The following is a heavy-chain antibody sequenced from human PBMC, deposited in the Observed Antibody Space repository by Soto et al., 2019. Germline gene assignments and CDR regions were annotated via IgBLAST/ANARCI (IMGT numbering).Heavy chain of an antibody. CDR2: VSHTGAT. J-gene: IGHJ4*01. Sequence: WETLSLTCTVSGGCISPERFYRTWIRQPPGKGLEWIGYVSHTGATNYNPSLQSRVDISVDTSRNQFSLKLRSLTAADTAVYFCAREFSSAHIKYQDFWGHGTLASVS. D-gene: IGHD2-2*01. V-gene: IGHV4-61*01. CDR3: AREFSSAHIKYQDF. CDR1: GGCISPERFY.